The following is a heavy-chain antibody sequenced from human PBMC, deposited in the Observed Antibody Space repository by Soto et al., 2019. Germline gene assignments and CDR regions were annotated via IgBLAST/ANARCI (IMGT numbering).Heavy chain of an antibody. V-gene: IGHV4-31*03. D-gene: IGHD3-22*01. CDR2: IYYSGST. CDR3: ARDRSYYDSSGYYYVVDY. Sequence: QVPLQESGPGLVKPSQTLSLTCTVSGGSISSGGYYWSWIRQHPGKGLEWIGYIYYSGSTYYNPSLKSRVTISVDTSKNQFSLKLSSVTAADTAVYYCARDRSYYDSSGYYYVVDYWGQGTLVTVSS. CDR1: GGSISSGGYY. J-gene: IGHJ4*02.